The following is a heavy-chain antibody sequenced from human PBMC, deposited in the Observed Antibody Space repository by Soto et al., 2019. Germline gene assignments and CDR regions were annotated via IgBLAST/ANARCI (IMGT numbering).Heavy chain of an antibody. CDR1: GGTFSSYA. D-gene: IGHD5-18*01. CDR2: IIPIFGTA. Sequence: QVQLVQSGAEVKKPGSSVKVCCKASGGTFSSYAISWVRQAPGQGLEWMGGIIPIFGTANYARKFQGRVTITADESTSTDYMELSSLRSEDTAVYYCARADWDTTMEPQFDYWGQGTLVTVSS. CDR3: ARADWDTTMEPQFDY. V-gene: IGHV1-69*01. J-gene: IGHJ4*02.